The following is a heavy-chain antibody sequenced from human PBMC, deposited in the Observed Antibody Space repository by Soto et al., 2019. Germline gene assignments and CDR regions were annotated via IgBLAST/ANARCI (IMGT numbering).Heavy chain of an antibody. D-gene: IGHD3-22*01. V-gene: IGHV3-21*01. CDR2: ISSDSDHI. J-gene: IGHJ5*02. CDR1: GFMFSAYT. CDR3: ATPYYYNH. Sequence: GGSLRLSCAASGFMFSAYTMNWVRQAPGKGLEWLSSISSDSDHIDYADSVRGRFTGSRDNARKSLYLQMDSLGAEDTGVYYCATPYYYNHWGPGALVTVSS.